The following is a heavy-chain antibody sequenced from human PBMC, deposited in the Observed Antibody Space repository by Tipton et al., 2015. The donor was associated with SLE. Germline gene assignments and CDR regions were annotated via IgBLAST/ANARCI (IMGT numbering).Heavy chain of an antibody. D-gene: IGHD2-15*01. CDR2: INHSGST. Sequence: AGLVKPSETLSLTCAVYGGSFSGYYWSWIRQPPGKGLEWIGEINHSGSTNYNPSLKSRVTISVDTSKNQFSLKLSSVTAADTAVYFCARHRRYCSGGNCLDWFDPWGQGTLVTVSS. CDR1: GGSFSGYY. J-gene: IGHJ5*02. V-gene: IGHV4-34*01. CDR3: ARHRRYCSGGNCLDWFDP.